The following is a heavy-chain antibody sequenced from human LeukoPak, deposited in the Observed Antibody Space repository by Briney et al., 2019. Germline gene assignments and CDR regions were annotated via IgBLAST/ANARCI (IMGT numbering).Heavy chain of an antibody. D-gene: IGHD5-24*01. CDR1: GFTFSNYV. CDR2: ISGSGGST. CDR3: AKDYNKGFDY. V-gene: IGHV3-23*01. J-gene: IGHJ4*02. Sequence: GRSLRLSCAASGFTFSNYVMHWVRQAPGKGLEWVSAISGSGGSTYYADSVKGRFTISRDNSKNTLYLQMNSLRAEDTAVYYCAKDYNKGFDYWGQGTLVTVSS.